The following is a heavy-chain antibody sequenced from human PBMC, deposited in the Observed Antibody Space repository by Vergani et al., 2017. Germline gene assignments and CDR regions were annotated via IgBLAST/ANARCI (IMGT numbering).Heavy chain of an antibody. J-gene: IGHJ4*02. D-gene: IGHD3-22*01. CDR2: IIPIFGTT. Sequence: QVHLVLSGAEVQKPGSSVKVSCKASGGTFSSYAISWVRQAPGQGLVWMGGIIPIFGTTSYAQKFQGRVTILADESTSTAYMELSSLRSEDTDVYDCARSSGDYAYYFDVGGQGTQVTVAS. CDR1: GGTFSSYA. CDR3: ARSSGDYAYYFDV. V-gene: IGHV1-69*01.